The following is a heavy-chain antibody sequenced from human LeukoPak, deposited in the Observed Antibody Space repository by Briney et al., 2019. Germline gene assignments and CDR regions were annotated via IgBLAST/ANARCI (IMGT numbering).Heavy chain of an antibody. CDR2: IYSGGTT. CDR3: ATLGSIVWGRKGTASSL. J-gene: IGHJ4*02. CDR1: GFTVTSNY. D-gene: IGHD2-21*02. V-gene: IGHV3-53*04. Sequence: GGSLRLSCAASGFTVTSNYISWVSQAPGKGLEWDSIIYSGGTTYYADSVKGRFTTSRHTSKNTLYLQMNSLRAEDTAVYYCATLGSIVWGRKGTASSLWGQGTLVTVSS.